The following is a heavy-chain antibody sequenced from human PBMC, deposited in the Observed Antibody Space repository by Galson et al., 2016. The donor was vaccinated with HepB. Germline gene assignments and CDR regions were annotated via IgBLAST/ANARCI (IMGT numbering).Heavy chain of an antibody. D-gene: IGHD3-9*01. CDR1: GFTFSSYA. CDR2: ISGGGGNT. V-gene: IGHV3-23*01. Sequence: SLRLSCAASGFTFSSYAMSWARQAPGKGLEWVSTISGGGGNTDYADSVKGRVTISRDNSKNTLYLQMNSLRAEDTAVYYCAKDRSPYYDIVTGYFPDNDAFDIWGQGTMVTVSS. J-gene: IGHJ3*02. CDR3: AKDRSPYYDIVTGYFPDNDAFDI.